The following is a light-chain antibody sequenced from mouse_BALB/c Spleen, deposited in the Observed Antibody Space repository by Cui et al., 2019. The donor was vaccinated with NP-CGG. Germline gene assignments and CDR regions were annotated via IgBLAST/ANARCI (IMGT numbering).Light chain of an antibody. CDR2: GTN. Sequence: QAVVTQEFVLTTSPGETVTLTCRPSTGAVTTSNYANWVQEKPDHLFTGLVGGTNNRAPGVPARFSGSLIEDKAALTITGAQTEDEAIYFCALWYSNHWVFGGGTKLTVL. V-gene: IGLV1*01. CDR1: TGAVTTSNY. CDR3: ALWYSNHWV. J-gene: IGLJ1*01.